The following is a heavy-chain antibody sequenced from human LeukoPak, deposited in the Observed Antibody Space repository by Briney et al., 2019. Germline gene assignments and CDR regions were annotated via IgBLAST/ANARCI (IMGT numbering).Heavy chain of an antibody. CDR3: ARDRMVAATPNYFDY. Sequence: ASVKVSCKASGYTFTSYGISWVRQAPGQGLEWMGWISAYNGNTNYAQKLQGRVTMTTDTSTSTAYMELRSLRSDDTAVYYCARDRMVAATPNYFDYWSQGTLVTVSS. CDR1: GYTFTSYG. V-gene: IGHV1-18*01. D-gene: IGHD2-15*01. CDR2: ISAYNGNT. J-gene: IGHJ4*02.